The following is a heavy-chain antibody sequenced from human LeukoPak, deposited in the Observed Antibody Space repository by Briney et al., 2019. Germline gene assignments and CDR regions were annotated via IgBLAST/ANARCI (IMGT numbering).Heavy chain of an antibody. CDR3: ARDSGCSSTSCYPRYMDV. CDR1: GFTFSSYG. V-gene: IGHV3-33*01. D-gene: IGHD2-2*01. CDR2: IWYDGSNK. Sequence: PGGSLRLSCAASGFTFSSYGIHWVRQAPGKGLEWMAVIWYDGSNKYYADSVKGRFTISRDNSKNTLYLQMNSLRAEDTAVYYCARDSGCSSTSCYPRYMDVWGKGTTVTVSS. J-gene: IGHJ6*03.